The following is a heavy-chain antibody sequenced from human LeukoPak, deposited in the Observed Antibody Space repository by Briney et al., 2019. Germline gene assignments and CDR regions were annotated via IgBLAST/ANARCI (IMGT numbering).Heavy chain of an antibody. Sequence: ASVKVSCKASGFTFTSSAVQWVRQARGQRLEWIGWIVVGSGNTNYAQKFQERVTITRDMSTSTAYMELSSLRAEDTAVYYCARPRGIAAARHYYYYYGMDVWGQGTTVTVSS. CDR3: ARPRGIAAARHYYYYYGMDV. CDR2: IVVGSGNT. J-gene: IGHJ6*02. D-gene: IGHD6-13*01. V-gene: IGHV1-58*01. CDR1: GFTFTSSA.